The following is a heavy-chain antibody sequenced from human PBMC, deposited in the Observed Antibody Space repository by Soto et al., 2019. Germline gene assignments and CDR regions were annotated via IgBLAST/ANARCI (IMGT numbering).Heavy chain of an antibody. Sequence: QVQLQESGPGLVKPSETLSLTCTVSGGSVSSGRFYWSWIRQPPGKGLEWIGYIYSSGSTKYNPSLRSRVTISVDTSKNQFSLKLTSVTAADTAVYYCARSGSGSGWLGGQGTLVTVSS. D-gene: IGHD6-19*01. CDR2: IYSSGST. CDR3: ARSGSGSGWL. V-gene: IGHV4-61*01. J-gene: IGHJ4*02. CDR1: GGSVSSGRFY.